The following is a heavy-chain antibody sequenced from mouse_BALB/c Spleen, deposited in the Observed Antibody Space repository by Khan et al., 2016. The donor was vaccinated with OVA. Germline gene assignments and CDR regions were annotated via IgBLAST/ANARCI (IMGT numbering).Heavy chain of an antibody. J-gene: IGHJ2*01. Sequence: VQLQQSGAELAKPGASVKMSCKASGYTFTSYWMHWIKQRPGQGLEWIGYINPTSGYPDYTQKFKDKATFTSDKSSSTAYMQLSSLTSDDSAVYYWARDRIDYWGQGTALTVAS. V-gene: IGHV1-7*01. CDR2: INPTSGYP. CDR1: GYTFTSYW. CDR3: ARDRIDY.